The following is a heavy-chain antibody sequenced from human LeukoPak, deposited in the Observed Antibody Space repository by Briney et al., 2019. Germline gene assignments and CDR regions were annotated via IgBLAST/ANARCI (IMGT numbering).Heavy chain of an antibody. D-gene: IGHD3-22*01. CDR2: IYYSGST. CDR1: GGSISSYY. V-gene: IGHV4-59*01. Sequence: SETLSLTCTVSGGSISSYYWSWIRQPPGKGLEWIGYIYYSGSTNYNPSLKSRVTISVDTSKNQFSLKLSSVTAADTAVYYCASQRYYDSSGYPSLIYYFDHWGQGTLVTVSS. J-gene: IGHJ4*02. CDR3: ASQRYYDSSGYPSLIYYFDH.